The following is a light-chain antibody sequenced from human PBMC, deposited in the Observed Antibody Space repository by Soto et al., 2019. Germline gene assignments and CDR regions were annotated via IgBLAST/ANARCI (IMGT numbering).Light chain of an antibody. CDR1: QYVDRY. J-gene: IGKJ1*01. CDR2: SAS. CDR3: QHSSNIPCT. Sequence: DIQMTQSPSSLSASGGDSVTITCRTSQYVDRYLSWYQQIPGRAPKPLIYSASSLVTGVPPRFRGSASGTKFTHSISSLQREDFATSFCQHSSNIPCTFGQGTKVEMK. V-gene: IGKV1-39*01.